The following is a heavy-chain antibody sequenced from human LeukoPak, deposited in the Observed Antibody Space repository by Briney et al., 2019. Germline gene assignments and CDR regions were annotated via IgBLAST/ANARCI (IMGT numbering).Heavy chain of an antibody. Sequence: GRSLRLSCAASGYTFSSYAMHWVRQAPGQGLEWVAVIYYDGSNKYYADTVKGRFTISRDNSKNTLYLQMNSLRAEDTAVYYCARGVVPAAGFDYWGQGTLVTVSS. D-gene: IGHD2-2*01. CDR1: GYTFSSYA. CDR2: IYYDGSNK. V-gene: IGHV3-30-3*01. J-gene: IGHJ4*02. CDR3: ARGVVPAAGFDY.